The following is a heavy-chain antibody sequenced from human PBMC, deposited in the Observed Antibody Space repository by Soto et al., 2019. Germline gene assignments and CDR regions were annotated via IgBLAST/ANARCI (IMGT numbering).Heavy chain of an antibody. CDR3: EREQTYCTTGVRSSYYGMDV. CDR2: ISYYGSNK. D-gene: IGHD2-8*01. J-gene: IGHJ6*02. Sequence: QVQLVESGGGVVQPGRSLRLSCAASGFTFSSYAMHWVRQAPYKGLEWVAVISYYGSNKFYADSVQGRCIISRDNSKKTLYLHMNRLRAEDTAVYYCEREQTYCTTGVRSSYYGMDVWGQGTTVTVSS. V-gene: IGHV3-30*04. CDR1: GFTFSSYA.